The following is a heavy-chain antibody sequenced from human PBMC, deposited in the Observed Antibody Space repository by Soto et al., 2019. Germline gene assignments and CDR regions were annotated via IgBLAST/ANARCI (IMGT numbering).Heavy chain of an antibody. V-gene: IGHV3-7*05. CDR1: GFTFSDSW. J-gene: IGHJ4*02. Sequence: EVLLVESGGHLVQPGESLRLSCTASGFTFSDSWMSWVRRAPGKGLVWVANITPDGNRKFYVDSVKGRFTISRDNADNSLYLQVNSLRVDDTAVYYCATSGGGHWGQGTLVTVSS. CDR3: ATSGGGH. D-gene: IGHD3-16*01. CDR2: ITPDGNRK.